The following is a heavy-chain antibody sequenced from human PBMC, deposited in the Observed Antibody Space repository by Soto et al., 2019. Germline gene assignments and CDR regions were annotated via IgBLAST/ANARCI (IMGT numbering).Heavy chain of an antibody. CDR3: TTDNSPYYDFWSGYFRADY. D-gene: IGHD3-3*01. CDR2: IKSKTDGGTT. J-gene: IGHJ4*02. CDR1: GFTFSNAW. Sequence: GGSLRLSCAASGFTFSNAWMSWVRQAPGKGLEWVGRIKSKTDGGTTDYAAPVKGRFTISRDDSKNTLYLQMNSLKTEDTAVYYCTTDNSPYYDFWSGYFRADYWGQGTLVTVSS. V-gene: IGHV3-15*01.